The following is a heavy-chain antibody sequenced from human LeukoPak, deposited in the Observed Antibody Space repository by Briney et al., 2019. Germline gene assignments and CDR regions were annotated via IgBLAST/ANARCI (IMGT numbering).Heavy chain of an antibody. CDR2: IYHSGST. CDR1: GYSISSGYY. V-gene: IGHV4-38-2*02. CDR3: ARESEGFVPYYFDY. J-gene: IGHJ4*02. Sequence: PSETLSLTCTVSGYSISSGYYWGWIRQPPGKGLEWIGSIYHSGSTYYNPSLKSRVTISVDTSKNQFSLKLSSVTAADTAVYYCARESEGFVPYYFDYWGQGTLVTVSS. D-gene: IGHD6-6*01.